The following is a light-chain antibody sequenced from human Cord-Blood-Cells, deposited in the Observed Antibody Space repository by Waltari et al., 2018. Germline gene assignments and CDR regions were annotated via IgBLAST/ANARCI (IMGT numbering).Light chain of an antibody. V-gene: IGLV2-14*01. CDR3: SSYTSSSPYV. J-gene: IGLJ1*01. Sequence: QSALTQPASVSGSPGQSITIPCTGTSSDVGGYNYVSWYQQHPAKAPKLMIYEVSNRPSGVSNRFSGSKSGNTASLTISGLQAEDEADYYCSSYTSSSPYVFGTGTKVTVL. CDR1: SSDVGGYNY. CDR2: EVS.